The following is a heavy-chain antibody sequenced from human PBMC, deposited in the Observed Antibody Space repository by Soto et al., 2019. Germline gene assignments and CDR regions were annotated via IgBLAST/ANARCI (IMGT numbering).Heavy chain of an antibody. D-gene: IGHD6-19*01. CDR3: ARSITGFSSGWYAFDP. CDR1: GGTFSSYA. Sequence: ASVKVSCKASGGTFSSYAISWVRQAPGQGLEWMGWISAYNGYTNYAQKLQGRVTMTTDTSTSTAYMELRSLRSDDTAVYYCARSITGFSSGWYAFDPWGQGALVTVSS. CDR2: ISAYNGYT. J-gene: IGHJ5*02. V-gene: IGHV1-18*01.